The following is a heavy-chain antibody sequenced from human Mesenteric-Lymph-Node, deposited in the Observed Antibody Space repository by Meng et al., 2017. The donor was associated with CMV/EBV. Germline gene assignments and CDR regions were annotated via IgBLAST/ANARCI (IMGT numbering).Heavy chain of an antibody. D-gene: IGHD3-3*01. J-gene: IGHJ4*02. CDR1: GFAFSSAW. CDR2: IKQDGSEK. V-gene: IGHV3-7*01. Sequence: GESLKISCAASGFAFSSAWMSWVRQAPGKGLEWVANIKQDGSEKYYVDSVQGRFTISRDDTKNSLDLQMNSLRAEDTAVYYCARGPIAIFGVVIPPYYFDYWGQGTLVTVSS. CDR3: ARGPIAIFGVVIPPYYFDY.